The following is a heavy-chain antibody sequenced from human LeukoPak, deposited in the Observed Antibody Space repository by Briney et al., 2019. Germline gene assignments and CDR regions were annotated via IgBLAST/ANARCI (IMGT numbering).Heavy chain of an antibody. J-gene: IGHJ4*02. D-gene: IGHD3-22*01. CDR2: IYYSGRT. Sequence: SETLSLTCTVSGGSIINNNDYWGWIRQSPGKGLEWIGSIYYSGRTFYNPSLKSRVTISVDPSKNQFSLKLTSLTAADTAVYYCAARTADYYDSSGYAYFDYWGQGTLVTVSS. CDR1: GGSIINNNDY. CDR3: AARTADYYDSSGYAYFDY. V-gene: IGHV4-39*07.